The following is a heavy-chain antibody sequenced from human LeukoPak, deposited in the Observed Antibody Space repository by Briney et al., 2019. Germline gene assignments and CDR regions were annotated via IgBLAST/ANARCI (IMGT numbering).Heavy chain of an antibody. Sequence: GASVKVSCKASGGTFSSYAISWVRQAPGQGLEWMGGIIPIFGTANYAQKFQGRVTITADESTSTAYMELSSLRSEDTAVYYCASTVTTWGVFDYWGQGTLVTVSS. CDR3: ASTVTTWGVFDY. V-gene: IGHV1-69*13. CDR1: GGTFSSYA. D-gene: IGHD4-17*01. J-gene: IGHJ4*02. CDR2: IIPIFGTA.